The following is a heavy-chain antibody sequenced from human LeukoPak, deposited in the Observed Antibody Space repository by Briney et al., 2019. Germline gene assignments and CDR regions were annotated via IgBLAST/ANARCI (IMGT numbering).Heavy chain of an antibody. V-gene: IGHV1-69*05. CDR3: AREGPYSSSSFDY. J-gene: IGHJ4*02. Sequence: PWASVKVSCKASGGTFSSYAISWVRQAPGQGLEWMGGIIPIFGTANYAQKFQGRVTITTDESTSTAYMELSSLRSEDTAVYYCAREGPYSSSSFDYWGQGTLVTVSS. CDR2: IIPIFGTA. D-gene: IGHD6-6*01. CDR1: GGTFSSYA.